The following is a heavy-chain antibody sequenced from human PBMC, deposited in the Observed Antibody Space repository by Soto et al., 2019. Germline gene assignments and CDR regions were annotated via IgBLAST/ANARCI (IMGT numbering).Heavy chain of an antibody. CDR1: GGTFSSYA. V-gene: IGHV1-69*05. Sequence: ASVKVSCKASGGTFSSYAISWVRQAPGQGLEWMGGIIPIFGTANYAQKFQGRVTITTDESTSTAYKELSSLRSEDTAVYYCASPQWVAGTEVRYYYYYGMDVWGQGTTVTVSS. CDR2: IIPIFGTA. J-gene: IGHJ6*02. D-gene: IGHD6-19*01. CDR3: ASPQWVAGTEVRYYYYYGMDV.